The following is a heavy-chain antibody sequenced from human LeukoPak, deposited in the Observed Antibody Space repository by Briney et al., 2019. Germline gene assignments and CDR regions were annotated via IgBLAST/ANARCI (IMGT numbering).Heavy chain of an antibody. CDR1: GFTFSSSS. D-gene: IGHD6-13*01. CDR3: ARSGTGYTSSWGDY. J-gene: IGHJ4*02. V-gene: IGHV3-21*04. Sequence: PGGSLRLSCAASGFTFSSSSMNWVRQAPGKGLEWVSSMSSYGDHIYYADSLKGRFTISRDNAKNSLYLQMNSLRAEDTAVYYCARSGTGYTSSWGDYWGQGTLVTVSS. CDR2: MSSYGDHI.